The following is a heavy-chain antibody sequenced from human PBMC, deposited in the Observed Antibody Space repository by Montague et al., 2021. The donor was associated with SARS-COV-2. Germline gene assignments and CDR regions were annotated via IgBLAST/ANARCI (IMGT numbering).Heavy chain of an antibody. Sequence: PALVKPTQTLTLTCTFSGFSLSTNGVGVGWIRQPPGKALEWLALIYWDDDKRYSPSLMIRLTISRGTSKNQVVLTMTNMNPVDTATYYCAHMSEDATLITDGFDIWGQGTRVTVSS. J-gene: IGHJ5*02. CDR1: GFSLSTNGVG. V-gene: IGHV2-5*02. CDR3: AHMSEDATLITDGFDI. D-gene: IGHD3-16*01. CDR2: IYWDDDK.